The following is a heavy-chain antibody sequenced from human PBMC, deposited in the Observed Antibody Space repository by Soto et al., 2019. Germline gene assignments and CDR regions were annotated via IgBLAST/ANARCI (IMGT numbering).Heavy chain of an antibody. V-gene: IGHV4-34*01. D-gene: IGHD3-3*01. CDR1: GGSFSGYY. CDR2: INHSGST. J-gene: IGHJ6*03. Sequence: SETLSLTCAVYGGSFSGYYWSWIRQPPGKGLEWIGEINHSGSTNYNPSLKSRVTISVDTSKNQFSLKLSSVTAADTAVYYCAREAGYYDFWSAPRAYYYMDVWGKGTTVTVSS. CDR3: AREAGYYDFWSAPRAYYYMDV.